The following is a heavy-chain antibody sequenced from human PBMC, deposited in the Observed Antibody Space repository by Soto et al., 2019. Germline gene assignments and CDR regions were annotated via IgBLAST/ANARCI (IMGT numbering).Heavy chain of an antibody. V-gene: IGHV5-51*01. Sequence: SGESLKISCKGSGYSFTSYWIGWVRQIPWKGLEWMGIIYPGESYTRYSPSFQGQVTISADKSISTAYLQWSSLKASDTAMYYCARSPGIQLSNGFHACDIWGQGTMVAVSS. CDR1: GYSFTSYW. CDR3: ARSPGIQLSNGFHACDI. J-gene: IGHJ3*02. D-gene: IGHD5-18*01. CDR2: IYPGESYT.